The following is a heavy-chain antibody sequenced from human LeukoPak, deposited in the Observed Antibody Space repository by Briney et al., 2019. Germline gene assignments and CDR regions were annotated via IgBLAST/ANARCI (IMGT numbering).Heavy chain of an antibody. V-gene: IGHV1-69*05. CDR2: IIPIFGTA. CDR3: ARAHTIFGVGDLTPYYYYYYMDV. CDR1: GGTFSSYA. J-gene: IGHJ6*03. D-gene: IGHD3-3*01. Sequence: SVKVSCKASGGTFSSYAISWVRQAPGQGLEWMGGIIPIFGTANYAQKFQGSVTITTDESTSTAYMELSSLRSEDTAVYYCARAHTIFGVGDLTPYYYYYYMDVWGKGTTVTVSS.